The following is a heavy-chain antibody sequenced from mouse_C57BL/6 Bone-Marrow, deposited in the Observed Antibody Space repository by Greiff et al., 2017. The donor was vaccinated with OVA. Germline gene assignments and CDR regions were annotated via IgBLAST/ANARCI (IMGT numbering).Heavy chain of an antibody. Sequence: VQLQQSGPELVKPGASVKISCKASGYAFSSSWMNWVKQRPGKGLEWIGRIYPGDGDTNYNGKFKGKATLTADKPSSTAYMQLSSLTSEDSAVYFCARSNWDYFYYWGQGTTLTVAS. V-gene: IGHV1-82*01. CDR3: ARSNWDYFYY. CDR2: IYPGDGDT. J-gene: IGHJ2*01. D-gene: IGHD4-1*01. CDR1: GYAFSSSW.